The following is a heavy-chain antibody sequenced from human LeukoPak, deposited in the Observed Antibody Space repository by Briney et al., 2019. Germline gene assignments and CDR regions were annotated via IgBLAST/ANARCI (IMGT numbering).Heavy chain of an antibody. Sequence: GGSLRLSCAASGFTFSSSYMYWVRQAPGKGLEWVSFFYRGDSTYYAESVRGRFTISRDNSKNALYLLMNSLIPEDTAVYYCAREVVSTPSYFDSWGQGTLVTVSS. V-gene: IGHV3-53*01. CDR3: AREVVSTPSYFDS. CDR2: FYRGDST. CDR1: GFTFSSSY. J-gene: IGHJ4*02. D-gene: IGHD2-15*01.